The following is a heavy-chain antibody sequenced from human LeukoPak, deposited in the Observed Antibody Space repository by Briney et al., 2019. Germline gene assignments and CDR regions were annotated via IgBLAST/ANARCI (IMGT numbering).Heavy chain of an antibody. Sequence: ASVKVSCKASGYTFTGYYMHWVRQAPGQGLEWMGRIIPIFGTANYAQKFQGRVTITTDESTSTAYMELSRLRSDDTAVYYCARMGADDAFDIWGQGTMVTVSS. D-gene: IGHD1-26*01. CDR2: IIPIFGTA. J-gene: IGHJ3*02. CDR3: ARMGADDAFDI. CDR1: GYTFTGYY. V-gene: IGHV1-69*05.